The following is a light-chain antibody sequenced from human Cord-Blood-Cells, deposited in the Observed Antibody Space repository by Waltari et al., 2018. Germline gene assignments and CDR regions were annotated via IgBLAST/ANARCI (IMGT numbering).Light chain of an antibody. V-gene: IGKV1D-8*01. CDR2: AAS. Sequence: VIWMTQSPSLLSASTGGRVTISCGMSQGIISYLAWYQQNPGKAPELLIYAASTLQSGVPSRVRGSGSGTDFTLTISCLQSEDFATYYCQQYYSFPWTFGQGTKVEIK. J-gene: IGKJ1*01. CDR1: QGIISY. CDR3: QQYYSFPWT.